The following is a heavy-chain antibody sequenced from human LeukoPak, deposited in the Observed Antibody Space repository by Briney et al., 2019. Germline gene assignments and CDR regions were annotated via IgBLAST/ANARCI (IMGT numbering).Heavy chain of an antibody. CDR1: GGSISSYY. CDR2: IYYSGST. J-gene: IGHJ6*02. V-gene: IGHV4-59*01. CDR3: AKDSSGYSGYTGTYYYYGMDV. Sequence: VKPSETLSLTCTVSGGSISSYYWSWIRQPPGKGLEWIGYIYYSGSTNYNPSLKSRVTISVDTSKNQFSLKLSSVTAADTAVYYCAKDSSGYSGYTGTYYYYGMDVWGQGTTVTVSS. D-gene: IGHD5-12*01.